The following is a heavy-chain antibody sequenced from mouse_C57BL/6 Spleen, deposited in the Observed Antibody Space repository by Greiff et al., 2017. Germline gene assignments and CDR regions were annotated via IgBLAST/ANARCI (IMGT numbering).Heavy chain of an antibody. V-gene: IGHV1-64*01. D-gene: IGHD1-1*01. CDR1: GYTFTSYW. CDR2: IHPNSGST. CDR3: AIITTVVGFDY. Sequence: QVQLQQSGAELVKPGASVKLSCKASGYTFTSYWMHWVKQRPGQGLEWIGMIHPNSGSTNYNEKFKSKATLTVDKSSSTAYMQLSSLTSEDSAVYYCAIITTVVGFDYWGQGTTLTVSA. J-gene: IGHJ2*01.